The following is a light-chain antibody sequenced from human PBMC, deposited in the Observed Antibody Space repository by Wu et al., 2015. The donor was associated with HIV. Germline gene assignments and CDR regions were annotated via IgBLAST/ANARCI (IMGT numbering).Light chain of an antibody. V-gene: IGKV1-NL1*01. CDR1: QGISNS. Sequence: DIQMTQSPSSLSASVGDRVTITCRASQGISNSLAWYQQKPGKAPKLLLYAASRLESGVPSRFSGSGSGTDYTLTISSLQPEDFASYYCQQYYSNSITFGPGTKVDIK. CDR3: QQYYSNSIT. J-gene: IGKJ3*01. CDR2: AAS.